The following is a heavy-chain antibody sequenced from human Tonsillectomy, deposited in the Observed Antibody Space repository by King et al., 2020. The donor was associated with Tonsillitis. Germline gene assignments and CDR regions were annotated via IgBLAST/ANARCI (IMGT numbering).Heavy chain of an antibody. D-gene: IGHD5-24*01. J-gene: IGHJ4*02. CDR1: GFTFSSYA. CDR2: ISYDGSNK. V-gene: IGHV3-30*04. CDR3: ARDLNNGYNPRFFDY. Sequence: VQLVESGGGVVQPGRSLRLSCAASGFTFSSYAMHWVRQAPGKGLEWVAVISYDGSNKYYADSVKGRFTISRDNSKNTLYLQMNSLRAEDTAVYYCARDLNNGYNPRFFDYWGQGTLVTVSS.